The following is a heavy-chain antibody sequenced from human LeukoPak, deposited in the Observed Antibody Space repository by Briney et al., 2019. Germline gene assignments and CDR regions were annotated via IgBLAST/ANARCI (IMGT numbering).Heavy chain of an antibody. D-gene: IGHD2-21*02. Sequence: GGSLRLSCAASGFTVSSNYMSWVRQAPGKGLEWVSVIYSGGSTYYADSVKGRFTISRDNSKNTLYLQMNSLRAEGTAVYYCARDRCGGDCSYYYYGMDVWGQGTTVTVSS. V-gene: IGHV3-66*01. J-gene: IGHJ6*02. CDR2: IYSGGST. CDR1: GFTVSSNY. CDR3: ARDRCGGDCSYYYYGMDV.